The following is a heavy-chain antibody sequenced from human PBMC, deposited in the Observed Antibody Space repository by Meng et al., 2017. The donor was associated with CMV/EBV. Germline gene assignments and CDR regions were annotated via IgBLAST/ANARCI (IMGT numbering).Heavy chain of an antibody. D-gene: IGHD6-6*01. J-gene: IGHJ6*02. CDR2: IIPIYGTA. V-gene: IGHV1-69*05. CDR1: GGTLSSYA. CDR3: ARGQDSSSSDYYYYAMDV. Sequence: SVTVSCKASGGTLSSYAISWVRQAPGQGLEWMGGIIPIYGTANNAQKFQGRVTITTDESTSTAYMELGSLRSEDTAVYDCARGQDSSSSDYYYYAMDVWGQGTTVTVSS.